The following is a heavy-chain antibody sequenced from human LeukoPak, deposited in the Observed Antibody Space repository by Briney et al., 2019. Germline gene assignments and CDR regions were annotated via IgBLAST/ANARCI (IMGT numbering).Heavy chain of an antibody. CDR2: ISYSGIT. CDR1: GGSISSGVYY. D-gene: IGHD3-16*01. V-gene: IGHV4-30-4*02. CDR3: ARVQGGVADF. Sequence: SETLSLTCSVSGGSISSGVYYWSWNRQPPGKGLEWLGYISYSGITYYNPSLKSRLSMSVDTSENQFSLKLSSVSAADTAVYYCARVQGGVADFWGQGTLGTVFS. J-gene: IGHJ4*02.